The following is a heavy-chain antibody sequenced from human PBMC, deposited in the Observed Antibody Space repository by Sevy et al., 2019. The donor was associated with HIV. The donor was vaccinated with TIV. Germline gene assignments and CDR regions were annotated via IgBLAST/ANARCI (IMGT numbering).Heavy chain of an antibody. J-gene: IGHJ4*02. CDR1: GFTLSSYA. CDR2: ISGSGGST. CDR3: AKVGGRDGKIAVADPQGY. D-gene: IGHD6-19*01. Sequence: GGSLRLSCAASGFTLSSYAMSWVRQAPGKGLEWVSAISGSGGSTYYANSVKGRFTISKDNSKNTLYLQMNSLRAEDTAVYYCAKVGGRDGKIAVADPQGYWGQGTLVTVSS. V-gene: IGHV3-23*01.